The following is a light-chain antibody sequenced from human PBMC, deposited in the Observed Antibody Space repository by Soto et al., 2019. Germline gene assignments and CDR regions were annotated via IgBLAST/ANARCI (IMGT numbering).Light chain of an antibody. CDR2: DAS. CDR1: QSISSW. Sequence: XQMAQAPSTRWASVGARVAITCVASQSISSWLAWYQQKPGKAPKLLIYDASSLESGVPSRFSGSGSGTELTLTISSLQPDDFATYYCQQYNLYSGTLGHGPKV. V-gene: IGKV1-5*01. J-gene: IGKJ1*01. CDR3: QQYNLYSGT.